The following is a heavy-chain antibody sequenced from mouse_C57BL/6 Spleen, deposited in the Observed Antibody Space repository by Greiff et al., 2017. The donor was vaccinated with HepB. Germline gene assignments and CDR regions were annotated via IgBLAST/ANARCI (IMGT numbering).Heavy chain of an antibody. Sequence: EVQRVESGPELVKPGASVKMSCKASGYTFTDYNMHWVKQSHGKSLEWIGYINPNNGGTSYNQKFKGKATLTVNKSSSTAYMELRSLTSEDSAVYYCARDDGYPYWYFDVWGTGTTVTVSS. J-gene: IGHJ1*03. CDR2: INPNNGGT. CDR3: ARDDGYPYWYFDV. V-gene: IGHV1-22*01. D-gene: IGHD2-3*01. CDR1: GYTFTDYN.